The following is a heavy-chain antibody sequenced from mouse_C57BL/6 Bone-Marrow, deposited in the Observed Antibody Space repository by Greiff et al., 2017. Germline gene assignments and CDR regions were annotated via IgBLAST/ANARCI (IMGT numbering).Heavy chain of an antibody. V-gene: IGHV14-2*01. CDR3: GRGDSNYDAMDY. CDR2: IDPEDGET. J-gene: IGHJ4*01. Sequence: VQLQQSGAELVKPGASVKLSCTASGFNIKDYYMHWVKKRTEQGLEWIGRIDPEDGETKYAPKFQGKATITAATTSNTAYLQLSSLTSEDTDVYYCGRGDSNYDAMDYWGQGTSVTVSS. CDR1: GFNIKDYY. D-gene: IGHD2-5*01.